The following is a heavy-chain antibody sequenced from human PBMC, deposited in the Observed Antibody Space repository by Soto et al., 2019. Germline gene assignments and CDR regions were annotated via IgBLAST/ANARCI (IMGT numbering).Heavy chain of an antibody. Sequence: ASVKVSGKASGYNFTGYYLHWVRQAPGQGLEWMGWINPNSGGANYAQRFQGWVTMTRDTSINTAYMELTRLTSDDTAVYYCARDRWVAPQTSYYYSGLDVWGQGTAVTV. D-gene: IGHD1-26*01. V-gene: IGHV1-2*04. CDR1: GYNFTGYY. CDR3: ARDRWVAPQTSYYYSGLDV. CDR2: INPNSGGA. J-gene: IGHJ6*01.